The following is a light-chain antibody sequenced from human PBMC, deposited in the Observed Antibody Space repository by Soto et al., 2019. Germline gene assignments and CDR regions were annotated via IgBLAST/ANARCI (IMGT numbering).Light chain of an antibody. CDR3: QQYYDTPST. CDR1: QSVLYSSNNNNY. Sequence: DIVMPQSPDYLAVSPGERPTIHCNTSQSVLYSSNNNNYIAWYQQKPGQPPKLIIYWASTRESGVPDRFSGSGSGTDFTLTISSLQAEDVAIYYCQQYYDTPSTFGQGTKVDIK. J-gene: IGKJ1*01. CDR2: WAS. V-gene: IGKV4-1*01.